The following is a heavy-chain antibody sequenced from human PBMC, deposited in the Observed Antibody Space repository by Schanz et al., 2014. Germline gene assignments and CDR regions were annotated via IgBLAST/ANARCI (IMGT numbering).Heavy chain of an antibody. CDR3: ARAGGPEDVFDI. Sequence: QLQLVQSGAEVKKPGSSVKVSCKLSGGTFSSYTISWMRQAPGQGLEWMGRIIPILGIANYAQNFQGRVTITADKSTSTAYMELSSLRSEDTAMYYCARAGGPEDVFDIWGQGTMVTVSA. J-gene: IGHJ3*02. D-gene: IGHD6-13*01. CDR1: GGTFSSYT. CDR2: IIPILGIA. V-gene: IGHV1-69*02.